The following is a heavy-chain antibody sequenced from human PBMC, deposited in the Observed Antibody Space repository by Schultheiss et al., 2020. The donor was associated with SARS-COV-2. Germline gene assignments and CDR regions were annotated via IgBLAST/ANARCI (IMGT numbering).Heavy chain of an antibody. J-gene: IGHJ1*01. V-gene: IGHV4-34*01. D-gene: IGHD2-15*01. Sequence: SDTLSLTCAVYGWSFSGYYWSWIRQPPGKGLEWIGEINHSGSTNYNPSLKSRVTISVDTSKNQFSLKLSSVTAADTAVYYCARRGYCSGGSCYWRGPPQHWGQGTLVTVSS. CDR3: ARRGYCSGGSCYWRGPPQH. CDR2: INHSGST. CDR1: GWSFSGYY.